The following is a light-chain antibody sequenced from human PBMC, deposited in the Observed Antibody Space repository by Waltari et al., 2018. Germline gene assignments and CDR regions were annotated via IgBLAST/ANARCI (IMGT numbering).Light chain of an antibody. Sequence: DIQMTQSPSSLSASVGDTATITCRASQNINRFLNWYQQESGRAPKLLISGATSLQNGVPSSFSGSGFGTDFTLTISSLQPEDFATYYCQQSYSTLTWTFGQGTKVEI. CDR3: QQSYSTLTWT. J-gene: IGKJ1*01. V-gene: IGKV1-39*01. CDR1: QNINRF. CDR2: GAT.